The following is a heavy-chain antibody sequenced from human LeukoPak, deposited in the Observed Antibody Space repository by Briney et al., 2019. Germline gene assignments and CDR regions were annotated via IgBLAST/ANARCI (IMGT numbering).Heavy chain of an antibody. CDR1: GGSISSGGYS. Sequence: SETLSLTCAVSGGSISSGGYSWSWIRQPPGKGLEWIGYIYHSGSTYYNPSLKSRVTISVDRSKNQCSLKLSSVTAADTAVYYCARAGGYCSSTSCDGYWFDPWGRGTLVTVSS. J-gene: IGHJ5*02. V-gene: IGHV4-30-2*01. CDR2: IYHSGST. D-gene: IGHD2-2*01. CDR3: ARAGGYCSSTSCDGYWFDP.